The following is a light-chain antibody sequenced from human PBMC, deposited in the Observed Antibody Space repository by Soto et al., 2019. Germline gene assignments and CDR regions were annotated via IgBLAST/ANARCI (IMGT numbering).Light chain of an antibody. J-gene: IGKJ2*01. V-gene: IGKV3-20*01. CDR1: QSVASSY. CDR2: GAS. CDR3: QQYGSSSYT. Sequence: EIVLTQSPGTLSLSPGEGATLSCRASQSVASSYLAWYQQKPGQALRLLIYGASNRATGIPDRFSGGGSGTDFTLTTSSLEPEDFAVYYCQQYGSSSYTFGKGTKLEIK.